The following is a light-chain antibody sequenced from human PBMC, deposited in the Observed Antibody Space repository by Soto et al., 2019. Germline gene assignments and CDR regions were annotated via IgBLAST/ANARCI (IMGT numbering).Light chain of an antibody. Sequence: SYELTQPLSVSVALGQTARITCGGHNIGSKSVHWYQQRPGQAPVLIIYRDTNRPSGIPERFSGSNSGNTATLTLSRAQVGDEADYFCHAWDSNTVVFGGGTKLTAL. CDR3: HAWDSNTVV. V-gene: IGLV3-9*01. J-gene: IGLJ2*01. CDR1: NIGSKS. CDR2: RDT.